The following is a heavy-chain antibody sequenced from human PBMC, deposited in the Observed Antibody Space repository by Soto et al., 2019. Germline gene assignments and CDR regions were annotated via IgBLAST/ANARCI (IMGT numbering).Heavy chain of an antibody. D-gene: IGHD2-2*01. CDR1: GFTFSSSA. CDR2: ISDTGSST. CDR3: AKSTTNLFDP. V-gene: IGHV3-23*01. Sequence: GGSLRLSCPASGFTFSSSAMSWVRQAPGKGLEWVSSISDTGSSTYYADSVKGRFTISRDNPKNTLFLQMNSLRAEDTAVYYCAKSTTNLFDPWGQGTLVTVSS. J-gene: IGHJ5*02.